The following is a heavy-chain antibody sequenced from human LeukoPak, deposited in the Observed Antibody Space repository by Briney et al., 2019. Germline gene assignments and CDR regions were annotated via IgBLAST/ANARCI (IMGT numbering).Heavy chain of an antibody. CDR3: ARARCSSTSCYRVDY. J-gene: IGHJ4*02. Sequence: PGGSLSLHCAASAFTFSSYSMNWVRQAPGKGLEWISSNSNSSSYIYYADSVKGRFTISTDNAKNSLYLQMNSLRAEDTAVYYCARARCSSTSCYRVDYWGQGTLVTVSS. CDR1: AFTFSSYS. V-gene: IGHV3-21*01. D-gene: IGHD2-2*01. CDR2: NSNSSSYI.